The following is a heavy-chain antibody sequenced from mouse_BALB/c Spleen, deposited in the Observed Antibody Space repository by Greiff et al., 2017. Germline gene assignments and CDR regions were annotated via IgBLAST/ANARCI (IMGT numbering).Heavy chain of an antibody. CDR1: GYSFTGYY. V-gene: IGHV1-31*01. D-gene: IGHD2-2*01. Sequence: EVQLQQSGPELVKPGASVKISCKASGYSFTGYYMHWVKQSHVKSLEWIGRINPYNGATSYNQNFKDKASLTVDKSSSTAYMELHSLTSEDSAVYYCAREEELGYDDYAMDYWGQGTSVTVSS. CDR3: AREEELGYDDYAMDY. J-gene: IGHJ4*01. CDR2: INPYNGAT.